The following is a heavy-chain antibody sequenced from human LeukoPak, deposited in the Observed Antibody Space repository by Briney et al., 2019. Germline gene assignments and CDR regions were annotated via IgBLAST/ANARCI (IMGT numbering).Heavy chain of an antibody. V-gene: IGHV4-39*01. D-gene: IGHD2-2*02. CDR2: IYYSGST. Sequence: SETLSLTCTVSGGSISSSSYYWGWIRQPPGKGLEWIGSIYYSGSTYYNPSLKSRVTISVDTSKNQFSLKLSSVTAADTAVYYCAGSYCSSTSCYRQMNWFDPWGQGTLVTVSS. CDR3: AGSYCSSTSCYRQMNWFDP. CDR1: GGSISSSSYY. J-gene: IGHJ5*02.